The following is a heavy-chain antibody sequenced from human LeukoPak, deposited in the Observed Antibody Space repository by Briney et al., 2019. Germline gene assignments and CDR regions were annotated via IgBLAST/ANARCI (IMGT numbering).Heavy chain of an antibody. Sequence: GGSLRLSCAASGFTFSNSAMSWVRQAPGKGLEWVSVISGRDHTTYYTESVKGRFTISRDNSKNTLFLQMNSLRAEDTAVYYCAKDTSGWYKGLFDIWGQGTMVTVSS. D-gene: IGHD6-19*01. J-gene: IGHJ3*02. CDR2: ISGRDHTT. CDR1: GFTFSNSA. V-gene: IGHV3-23*01. CDR3: AKDTSGWYKGLFDI.